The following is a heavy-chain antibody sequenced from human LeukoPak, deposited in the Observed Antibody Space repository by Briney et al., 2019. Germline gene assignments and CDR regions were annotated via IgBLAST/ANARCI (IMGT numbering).Heavy chain of an antibody. D-gene: IGHD3-10*01. V-gene: IGHV5-51*01. J-gene: IGHJ4*02. CDR1: GYIFINYW. CDR2: ISPADSDT. CDR3: ARQHGSGSYYSRAIDY. Sequence: PGESLKISCQVSGYIFINYWIGWVRQMPGKGLESMGIISPADSDTTYSPSFQGQVTISVDKSRSTAYLQWSSLKASDTAMYYCARQHGSGSYYSRAIDYWGQGTLVTVSS.